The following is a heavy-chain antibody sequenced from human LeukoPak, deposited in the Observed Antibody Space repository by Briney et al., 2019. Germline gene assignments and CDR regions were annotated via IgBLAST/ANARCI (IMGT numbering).Heavy chain of an antibody. CDR1: GYTFSGHY. V-gene: IGHV1-2*02. CDR2: INPNSGGT. D-gene: IGHD6-19*01. J-gene: IGHJ4*02. Sequence: ASVKVSCKASGYTFSGHYMHWIRQAPGQGLEWMGWINPNSGGTNYAQKFQGRVTMTRDTSISTAYMELSRLRSDDTAVYYCARPIAVAGRRNFDYWGQGTLVTVSS. CDR3: ARPIAVAGRRNFDY.